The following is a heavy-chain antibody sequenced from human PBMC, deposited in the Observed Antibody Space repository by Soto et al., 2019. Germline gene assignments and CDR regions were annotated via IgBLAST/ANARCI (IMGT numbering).Heavy chain of an antibody. Sequence: ASVKVSCKASGYTFTSYGISWVRQAPGQGHEWMGWISAYNGNTNYAQKLQGRVTMTTDTSTSTAYMELRSLRSDDTAVYYCARSGSVVVTAIHAFDIWGQGTMVTVS. CDR2: ISAYNGNT. J-gene: IGHJ3*02. CDR1: GYTFTSYG. CDR3: ARSGSVVVTAIHAFDI. D-gene: IGHD2-21*02. V-gene: IGHV1-18*04.